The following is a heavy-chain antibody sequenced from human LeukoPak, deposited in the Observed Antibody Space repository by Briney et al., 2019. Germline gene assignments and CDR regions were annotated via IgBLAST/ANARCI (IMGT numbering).Heavy chain of an antibody. Sequence: GESLRLSCAASGFNFSPCAMTWVRQAPGKGLEWVSAITAGTTHIYYADSVKGRFTTSRDDAKTSLYLQLSSLRTEDTAVYYCARDGSGWSRDYWGQGTLVTVSS. J-gene: IGHJ4*02. D-gene: IGHD6-13*01. V-gene: IGHV3-21*01. CDR2: ITAGTTHI. CDR1: GFNFSPCA. CDR3: ARDGSGWSRDY.